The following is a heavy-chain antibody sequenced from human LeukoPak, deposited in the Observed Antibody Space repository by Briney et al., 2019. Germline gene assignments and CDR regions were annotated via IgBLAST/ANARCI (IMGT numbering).Heavy chain of an antibody. CDR3: AGQGSGSYYKFSNWFDP. CDR2: IYYSGST. J-gene: IGHJ5*02. D-gene: IGHD3-10*01. CDR1: GGSISSYY. Sequence: PSETLSLTCTVSGGSISSYYWSWIRQPPGKGLEWIGYIYYSGSTNYNPSLKSRVTISVDTSKNQFSLKLSSVTAADTAVYYCAGQGSGSYYKFSNWFDPWGQGTLVTVSS. V-gene: IGHV4-59*01.